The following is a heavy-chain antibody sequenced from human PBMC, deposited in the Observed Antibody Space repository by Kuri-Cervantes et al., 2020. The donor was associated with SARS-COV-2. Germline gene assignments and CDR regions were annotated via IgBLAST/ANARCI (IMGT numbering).Heavy chain of an antibody. CDR3: ARARFDAFDI. J-gene: IGHJ3*02. Sequence: GESLKISCAASGFTFSSYSMNWVRQAPGKGLEWVSYISSSGSTIYYADSVKGRFTISRDNAKNSLYLQMNSLRAEDTAVYYCARARFDAFDIWGQGTMVTVSS. CDR2: ISSSGSTI. CDR1: GFTFSSYS. D-gene: IGHD4-17*01. V-gene: IGHV3-48*04.